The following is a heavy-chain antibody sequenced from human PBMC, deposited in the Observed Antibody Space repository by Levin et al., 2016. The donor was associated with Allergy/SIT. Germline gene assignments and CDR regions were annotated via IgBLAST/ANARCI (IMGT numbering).Heavy chain of an antibody. CDR3: ARDSLPGASVAGTGWFDP. V-gene: IGHV3-21*01. CDR2: ISSSSSYI. Sequence: VRQAPGKGLEWVSSISSSSSYIYYADSVKGRFTISRDNAKNSLYLQMNSLRAEDTAVYYCARDSLPGASVAGTGWFDPWGQGTLVTVSS. J-gene: IGHJ5*02. D-gene: IGHD6-19*01.